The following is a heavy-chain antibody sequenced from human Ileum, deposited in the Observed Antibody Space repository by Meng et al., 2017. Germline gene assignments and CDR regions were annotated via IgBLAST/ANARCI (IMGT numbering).Heavy chain of an antibody. D-gene: IGHD1-1*01. V-gene: IGHV4-4*07. Sequence: QVQLKESGPGLVKPSETLSLTCTVSGGSISGYFWSWIRQPAGKGLEWIGRLYTSGITNYNPSLKSRVTMSVDTSKSQFSLNLTSVTAADTAIYYCAREKQQLGFDSWGQGTLVTVSS. CDR1: GGSISGYF. CDR3: AREKQQLGFDS. J-gene: IGHJ4*02. CDR2: LYTSGIT.